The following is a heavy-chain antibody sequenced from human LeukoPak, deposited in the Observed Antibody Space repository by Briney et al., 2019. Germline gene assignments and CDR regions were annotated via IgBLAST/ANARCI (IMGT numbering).Heavy chain of an antibody. CDR3: VKDLYYDNSGYYSGAFDY. D-gene: IGHD3-22*01. V-gene: IGHV3-64D*06. CDR1: GFTYKKYA. CDR2: INSNGGRT. Sequence: TGGSLRLSCSASGFTYKKYAMHWVRQAPGKGLEYVSAINSNGGRTYYADSVKGRLTISRDNSKNTLFLQMSSLRVEDTAVYYCVKDLYYDNSGYYSGAFDYWGQGTLVTVSS. J-gene: IGHJ4*02.